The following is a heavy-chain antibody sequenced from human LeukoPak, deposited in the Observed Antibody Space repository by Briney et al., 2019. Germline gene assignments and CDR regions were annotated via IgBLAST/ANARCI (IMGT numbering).Heavy chain of an antibody. J-gene: IGHJ4*02. CDR2: IRSKANSYAT. CDR3: AKSTGYYYDSSGYGY. CDR1: GFTFSGSA. Sequence: GGSLRLSCAASGFTFSGSAMHWVRQASGKGLEWVGRIRSKANSYATAYAASVKGRFTISRDNSKNTLYLQMNSLRAEDTAVYYCAKSTGYYYDSSGYGYWGQGTLVTVSS. D-gene: IGHD3-22*01. V-gene: IGHV3-73*01.